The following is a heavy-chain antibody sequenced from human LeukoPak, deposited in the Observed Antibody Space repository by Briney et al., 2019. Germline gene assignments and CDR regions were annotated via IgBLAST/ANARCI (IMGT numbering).Heavy chain of an antibody. V-gene: IGHV3-30*02. Sequence: GGSLRLSCAASGFAFSSYGMHWVRQAPGKGLEWVAFIRYDGNNKYYADSVKGRFTISRDNSKNTLYLQMNSLRAEDTAVFYCAKDSSIFHYDSRNFDYWGQGTLVTVSS. CDR2: IRYDGNNK. CDR1: GFAFSSYG. D-gene: IGHD3-22*01. J-gene: IGHJ4*02. CDR3: AKDSSIFHYDSRNFDY.